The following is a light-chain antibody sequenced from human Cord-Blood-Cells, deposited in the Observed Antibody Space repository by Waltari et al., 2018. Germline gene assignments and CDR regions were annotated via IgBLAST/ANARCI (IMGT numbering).Light chain of an antibody. V-gene: IGKV2-30*02. Sequence: DVVMTQSPLSLPVTLGQPASISSRSSQSLVHSDGNTYFNWFQQRPGQSPRPLIYKVSNRDSRVPDRFSGSGSGTEFTLTISSLQSEDFAVYYCQQYNNWPPYTFGQGTKLEIK. CDR3: QQYNNWPPYT. J-gene: IGKJ2*01. CDR2: KVS. CDR1: QSLVHSDGNTY.